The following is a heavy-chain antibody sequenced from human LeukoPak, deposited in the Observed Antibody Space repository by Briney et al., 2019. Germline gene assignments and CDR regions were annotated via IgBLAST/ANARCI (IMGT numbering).Heavy chain of an antibody. D-gene: IGHD3-10*01. CDR1: GGSISNYY. V-gene: IGHV4-59*01. CDR2: IYYSGST. Sequence: SETLSLTCTVSGGSISNYYWSWIRQPPGKGLEWIGYIYYSGSTNYNPSLRSRVTISVDTSKNQFSLKLNSVTAADTAVYYCARSHGSGSYYSLNDYWGQGTLVTVSS. J-gene: IGHJ4*02. CDR3: ARSHGSGSYYSLNDY.